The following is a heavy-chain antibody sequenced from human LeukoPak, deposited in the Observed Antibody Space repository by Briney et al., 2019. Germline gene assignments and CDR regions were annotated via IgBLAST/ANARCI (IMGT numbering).Heavy chain of an antibody. CDR2: IIPIFGTA. D-gene: IGHD2-2*01. J-gene: IGHJ6*03. CDR3: ARGLLRSGVPAANPSYYYYMDV. CDR1: GGTFSSYA. V-gene: IGHV1-69*05. Sequence: SVKVSCKASGGTFSSYAISWVRQAPGQGLEWMGGIIPIFGTANYAQKFQGRVTITTDESTSTAYMELSSLRSEDTAVYYCARGLLRSGVPAANPSYYYYMDVWGKGTTVTVSS.